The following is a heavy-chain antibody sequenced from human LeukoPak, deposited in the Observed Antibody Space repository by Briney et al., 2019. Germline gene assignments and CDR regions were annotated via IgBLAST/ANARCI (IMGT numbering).Heavy chain of an antibody. V-gene: IGHV1-18*04. D-gene: IGHD5-18*01. CDR1: GFTFTSYG. CDR2: ISAYNGNT. J-gene: IGHJ4*02. Sequence: GGSLRLSCAASGFTFTSYGISWVRQAPGQGLEWMGWISAYNGNTNYAQKLQGRVTMTTETSTSTAYMELRSLRSDDTAVYYCARVYRDSYGQNWGQGTLVTVSS. CDR3: ARVYRDSYGQN.